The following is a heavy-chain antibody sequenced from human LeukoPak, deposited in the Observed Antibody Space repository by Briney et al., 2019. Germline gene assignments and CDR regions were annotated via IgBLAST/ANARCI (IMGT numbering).Heavy chain of an antibody. Sequence: SETLSLTCTVSGGSISSSSYYWGWLRQPPGKGLEWIGSIYYSGSTYYNPSLKSRVTISADTSKNQFSLKLSSVTAADTAVYYCARQGIAAALVGIEEGWFDPWGQGTLVTVSS. CDR2: IYYSGST. V-gene: IGHV4-39*01. CDR3: ARQGIAAALVGIEEGWFDP. J-gene: IGHJ5*02. D-gene: IGHD6-13*01. CDR1: GGSISSSSYY.